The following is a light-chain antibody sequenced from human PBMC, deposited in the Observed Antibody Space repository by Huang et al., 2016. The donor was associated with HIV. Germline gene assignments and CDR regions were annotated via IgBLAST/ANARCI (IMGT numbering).Light chain of an antibody. CDR1: QSVSSN. V-gene: IGKV3-15*01. CDR2: GAS. CDR3: QQYNNWPPLT. Sequence: EIVMTQSPATLSVSPGERATLSCRASQSVSSNLAWYQQKPRQAPRLLIYGASTRATGIPARLSGSGSGTEFTLTISSMQSEDVAVYYCQQYNNWPPLTFGGGTKVEIK. J-gene: IGKJ4*01.